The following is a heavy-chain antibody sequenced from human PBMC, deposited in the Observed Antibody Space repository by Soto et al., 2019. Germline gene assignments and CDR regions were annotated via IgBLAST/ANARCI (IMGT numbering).Heavy chain of an antibody. CDR3: AAPDFGDYWYFDL. Sequence: SVKVSCKASGFTFSSSIVQWVRQARGQRLEWIGWIVVGSGHTNYEQKFQERVTITRDMSTSTAYMELSSLRSEDTAVYYCAAPDFGDYWYFDLWGRGTLVTVSS. D-gene: IGHD4-17*01. CDR2: IVVGSGHT. CDR1: GFTFSSSI. V-gene: IGHV1-58*01. J-gene: IGHJ2*01.